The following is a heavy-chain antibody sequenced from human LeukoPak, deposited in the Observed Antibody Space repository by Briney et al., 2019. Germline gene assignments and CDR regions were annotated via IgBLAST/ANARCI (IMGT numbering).Heavy chain of an antibody. CDR2: VNHSGYT. J-gene: IGHJ4*02. D-gene: IGHD4-17*01. Sequence: SETLSLTCDVSGVSFSTYYWSWIRQSPEKGLEWIGEVNHSGYTNYNPSLKGRVSISVDTSKNQFSLKLSSVTAADTAVYYCARQLYGSDYWGQGTLVTVSS. V-gene: IGHV4-34*01. CDR1: GVSFSTYY. CDR3: ARQLYGSDY.